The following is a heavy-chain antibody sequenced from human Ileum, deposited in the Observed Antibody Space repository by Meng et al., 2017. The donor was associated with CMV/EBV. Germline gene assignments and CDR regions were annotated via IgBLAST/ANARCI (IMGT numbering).Heavy chain of an antibody. Sequence: QLQESGPVLVKPAETLSLTCTASGDPISSGSHSWAWFRQPPGKRLEWIGSMYFSGIADYNPSLKSRVTISLHATQKQFSLRLTSVTAADSAVYFCARDLTNKWFYYWGQGTLVTVSS. J-gene: IGHJ4*02. CDR1: GDPISSGSHS. CDR3: ARDLTNKWFYY. V-gene: IGHV4-39*07. CDR2: MYFSGIA. D-gene: IGHD1-26*01.